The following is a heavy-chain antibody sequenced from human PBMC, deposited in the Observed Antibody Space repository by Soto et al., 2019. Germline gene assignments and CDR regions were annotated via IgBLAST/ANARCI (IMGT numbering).Heavy chain of an antibody. CDR2: IIPIFGTA. Sequence: QVQLVQSGAEVKKPGSSVKVSCKASGGTFSSYAISWVRQAPGQGLEWMGGIIPIFGTANYAQKFQGRVTITSDESTIKAYMELSSLRSEDTAVYYCARVLADRGYHQLFDYWGQGTLVTVSS. CDR3: ARVLADRGYHQLFDY. D-gene: IGHD3-22*01. J-gene: IGHJ4*02. V-gene: IGHV1-69*01. CDR1: GGTFSSYA.